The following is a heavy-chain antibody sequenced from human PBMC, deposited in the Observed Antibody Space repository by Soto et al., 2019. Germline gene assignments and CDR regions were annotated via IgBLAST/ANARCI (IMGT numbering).Heavy chain of an antibody. CDR3: ARSSIAPRLFMYPFDY. Sequence: QLQLQESGPGLVKPSETLSLTCTVSGGSITSSSHYWGWIRQAPGKGLECIGNIYYEGKTYYKPSLKSRVTISLDTSKNQFSLRLNSVTAADTAVYYCARSSIAPRLFMYPFDYWGQGTLVTVSS. CDR2: IYYEGKT. D-gene: IGHD6-6*01. CDR1: GGSITSSSHY. V-gene: IGHV4-39*01. J-gene: IGHJ4*02.